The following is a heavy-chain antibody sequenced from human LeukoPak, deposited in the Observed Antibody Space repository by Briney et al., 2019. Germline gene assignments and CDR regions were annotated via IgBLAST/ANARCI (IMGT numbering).Heavy chain of an antibody. CDR3: ARGRLETTVTFDY. Sequence: SETLSLTCTVSGGSMSTYYWSWIRQPPGKGLEWIGYIFYSGSTNYNPSLKSRVTISLDTSKNQFSLKLSSVTAADTALYYCARGRLETTVTFDYWGQGILVTVSS. J-gene: IGHJ4*02. CDR2: IFYSGST. D-gene: IGHD4-11*01. CDR1: GGSMSTYY. V-gene: IGHV4-59*01.